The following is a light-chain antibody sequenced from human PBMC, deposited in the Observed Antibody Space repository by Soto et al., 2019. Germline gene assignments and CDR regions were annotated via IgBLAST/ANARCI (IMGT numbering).Light chain of an antibody. CDR2: LGS. J-gene: IGKJ3*01. CDR3: MQALQTPFT. Sequence: DVVMTQSPLSLPVTPGEPASISCRSSQSLLYSNGYNYLDWYLQKPGQSPQLLIYLGSYRASGVPDSFTGSGSGTDFTLKISRVEAEDVGVYYCMQALQTPFTFGPGTKVEIK. V-gene: IGKV2-28*01. CDR1: QSLLYSNGYNY.